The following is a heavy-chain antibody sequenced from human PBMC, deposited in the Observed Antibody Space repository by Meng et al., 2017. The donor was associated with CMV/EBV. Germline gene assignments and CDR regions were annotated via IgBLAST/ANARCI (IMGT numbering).Heavy chain of an antibody. CDR1: GGSISSSSYY. Sequence: GSLRLSCTVSGGSISSSSYYWGWIRQPPGKGLEWIGEINHSGSTNYNPSLKSRVTISVDTSKNQFSLKLSSVTAADTAVYYCARHVRQAQDIVVVPAAIGRYYFNYWGQGTLVTVSS. J-gene: IGHJ4*02. CDR2: INHSGST. CDR3: ARHVRQAQDIVVVPAAIGRYYFNY. D-gene: IGHD2-2*02. V-gene: IGHV4-39*01.